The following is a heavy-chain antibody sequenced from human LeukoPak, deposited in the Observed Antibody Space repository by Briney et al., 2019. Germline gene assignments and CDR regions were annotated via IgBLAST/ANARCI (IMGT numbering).Heavy chain of an antibody. J-gene: IGHJ4*02. CDR1: GFTFSNYW. CDR3: VRSLRSADF. V-gene: IGHV3-74*01. Sequence: GSLRLSCEASGFTFSNYWMHWVRHAPGKGLMWVSQISTDGSQTFYADSVKGRFTISRDNAKNTLFLQMDSLRPEDAAVYYCVRSLRSADFWGQGTLVTVFS. CDR2: ISTDGSQT.